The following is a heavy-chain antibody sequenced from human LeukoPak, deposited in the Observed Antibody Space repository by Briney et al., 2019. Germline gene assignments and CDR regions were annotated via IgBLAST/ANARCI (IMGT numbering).Heavy chain of an antibody. CDR1: GYTFTGYY. D-gene: IGHD3-10*01. Sequence: ASVKVSCKASGYTFTGYYMHWERQAPGQGLEWMGWINPNSGGTNYAQKFQGRVTMTRDTSISTAYMELSRLRSDDTAVYYCAREFSGSGSYWVRGMDVWGQGTTVTVSS. CDR3: AREFSGSGSYWVRGMDV. J-gene: IGHJ6*02. V-gene: IGHV1-2*02. CDR2: INPNSGGT.